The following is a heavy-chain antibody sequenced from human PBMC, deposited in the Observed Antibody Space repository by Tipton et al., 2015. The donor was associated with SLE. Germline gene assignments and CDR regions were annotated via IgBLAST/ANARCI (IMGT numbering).Heavy chain of an antibody. CDR1: GFTFSSYW. CDR3: ARDRRYYDFWSGPYYYGMDV. CDR2: INSDGITT. V-gene: IGHV3-74*01. D-gene: IGHD3-3*01. J-gene: IGHJ6*02. Sequence: SLRLSCAASGFTFSSYWMHWVRQAPGKGLVWVSRINSDGITTRYADSVKGRFTISRDNAKNTLYLQMNSLRAEDTAVYYCARDRRYYDFWSGPYYYGMDVWGQGTTVTVSS.